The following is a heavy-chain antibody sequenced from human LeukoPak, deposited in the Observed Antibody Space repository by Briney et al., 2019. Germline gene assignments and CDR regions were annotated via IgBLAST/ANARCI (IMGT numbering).Heavy chain of an antibody. V-gene: IGHV7-4-1*02. J-gene: IGHJ6*03. D-gene: IGHD7-27*01. Sequence: GASVKVSCKASGYTFTSYAMNWVRQAPGQGLEWMGWINTNTGNPTYAQGFTGRFVFSLDTSVSTAYLQISSLKAEDTAVYYCARVGELGDYYYYMDVWGKGTTVTVSS. CDR1: GYTFTSYA. CDR3: ARVGELGDYYYYMDV. CDR2: INTNTGNP.